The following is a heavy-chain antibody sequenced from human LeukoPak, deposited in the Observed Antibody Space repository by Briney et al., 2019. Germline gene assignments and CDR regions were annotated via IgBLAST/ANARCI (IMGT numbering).Heavy chain of an antibody. J-gene: IGHJ4*02. CDR1: GFTFSSYA. CDR2: ISGSGGST. D-gene: IGHD4-17*01. Sequence: GGSLGLSCAASGFTFSSYAMSWVRQAPGKGLEWVSAISGSGGSTYYADSVKGRFTISRDNSKNTLYLQMNSLRAEDTAVYYCAQAPGDYRVGYWGQGTLVTVSS. CDR3: AQAPGDYRVGY. V-gene: IGHV3-23*01.